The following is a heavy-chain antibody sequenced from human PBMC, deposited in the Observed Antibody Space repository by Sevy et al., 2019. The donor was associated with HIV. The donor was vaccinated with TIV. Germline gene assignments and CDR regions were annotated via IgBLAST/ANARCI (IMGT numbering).Heavy chain of an antibody. CDR1: GGSISSSSYY. D-gene: IGHD1-26*01. V-gene: IGHV4-39*01. J-gene: IGHJ6*02. CDR2: IYYSGRT. Sequence: SETLSLTCTVSGGSISSSSYYWGWIRQPPGKGLEWIGSIYYSGRTYYNPSLKSRVTISVDTSKNQFSLKLSSVTAADTAVYYCARHGKVLLNYYGMDVWGQGTTVTVSS. CDR3: ARHGKVLLNYYGMDV.